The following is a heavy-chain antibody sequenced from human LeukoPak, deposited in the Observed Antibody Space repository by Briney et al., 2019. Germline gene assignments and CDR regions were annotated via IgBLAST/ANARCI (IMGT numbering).Heavy chain of an antibody. D-gene: IGHD3-22*01. CDR3: ARVYYSNWFDP. CDR1: GGSISSYY. Sequence: ASETLSLTCTVSGGSISSYYWSWIRQPPGKGLEWIGYIYYSGSTNYNPSLKSRVTISVDTSKNQFSLKLSSVTAADTAVYYCARVYYSNWFDPWGQGTLVTVSS. V-gene: IGHV4-59*12. J-gene: IGHJ5*02. CDR2: IYYSGST.